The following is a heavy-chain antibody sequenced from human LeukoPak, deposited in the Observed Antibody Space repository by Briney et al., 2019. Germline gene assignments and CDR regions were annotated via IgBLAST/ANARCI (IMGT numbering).Heavy chain of an antibody. CDR2: ISGSGGST. J-gene: IGHJ4*02. CDR1: GFTFSSYA. V-gene: IGHV3-23*01. Sequence: GGSLRLSCAASGFTFSSYAMSWVRQAPGKGLEWISAISGSGGSTYYADSVKGRFTISRDNSKNTLYLQMNSPRAEDTAVYYCAKILRFLEWLNFDYWGQGTLVTVSS. CDR3: AKILRFLEWLNFDY. D-gene: IGHD3-3*01.